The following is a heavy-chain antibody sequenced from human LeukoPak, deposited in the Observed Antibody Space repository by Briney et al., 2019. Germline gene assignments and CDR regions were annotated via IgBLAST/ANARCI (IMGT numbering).Heavy chain of an antibody. CDR2: IIPIFGTA. Sequence: ASVKVSCKASGGTFSSYAISWVRQAPGQGLEWMGGIIPIFGTANYAQKFQGRVTITADESTSTAYMELSSLRSEDTAVYYCASWFWSGYNWFAPWGQGTLVTVSS. J-gene: IGHJ5*02. V-gene: IGHV1-69*13. CDR1: GGTFSSYA. CDR3: ASWFWSGYNWFAP. D-gene: IGHD3-3*01.